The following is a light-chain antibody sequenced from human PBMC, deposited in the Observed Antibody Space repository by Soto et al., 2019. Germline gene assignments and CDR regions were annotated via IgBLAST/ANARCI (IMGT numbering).Light chain of an antibody. CDR2: GAS. CDR3: QQYNNWPPLT. V-gene: IGKV3-15*01. J-gene: IGKJ4*01. CDR1: QSVSSN. Sequence: EIVMTQSPATLSVSPGERATLSCRASQSVSSNLAWYQQKPGQAPRLLIYGASTRATGIPARFSGSGSGTEFALTIRSLQSADFAVYYCQQYNNWPPLTFGGGTKVEIK.